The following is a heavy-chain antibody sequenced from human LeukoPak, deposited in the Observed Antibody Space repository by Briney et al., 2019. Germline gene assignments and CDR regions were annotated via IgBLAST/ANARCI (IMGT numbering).Heavy chain of an antibody. CDR2: ITWNSDDI. CDR1: GFTFAEYA. CDR3: TRDPRRLDY. J-gene: IGHJ4*02. Sequence: GGSLRLSCAASGFTFAEYAMHWVRQGPGKGLEWVSGITWNSDDIGYADSVKGRFTISRDNAKKSLYLQMNSLRAEDTAVYYCTRDPRRLDYWGQGTLVTVSS. V-gene: IGHV3-9*01.